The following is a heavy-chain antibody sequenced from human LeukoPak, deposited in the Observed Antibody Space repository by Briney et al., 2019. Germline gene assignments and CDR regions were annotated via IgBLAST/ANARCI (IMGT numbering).Heavy chain of an antibody. CDR2: ISGSGGST. V-gene: IGHV3-23*01. D-gene: IGHD6-13*01. J-gene: IGHJ4*02. CDR3: ATDSDSWYCFDY. Sequence: GGSLRLSCAASGFTFSSYAMSWVRQAPGKGLEWVSAISGSGGSTYYADSVKGRFTISRDNSKNTLYLQMNSLRAEDTAVYYCATDSDSWYCFDYWGQGTLVTVSS. CDR1: GFTFSSYA.